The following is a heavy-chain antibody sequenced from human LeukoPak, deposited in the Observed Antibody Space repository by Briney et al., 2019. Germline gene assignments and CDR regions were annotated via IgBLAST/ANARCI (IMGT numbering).Heavy chain of an antibody. D-gene: IGHD3-10*01. CDR1: GYTLTELS. CDR2: FDPEDGET. V-gene: IGHV1-24*01. CDR3: ATDGLDYYGSGSYHFAEN. J-gene: IGHJ4*02. Sequence: ASVKVSCKVSGYTLTELSMHWVRQAPGKGLEWMGGFDPEDGETIYAQKFQGRVTMTEDTSTDTAYMELSSLRSEDTAVYYCATDGLDYYGSGSYHFAENWGQGTLVTVSS.